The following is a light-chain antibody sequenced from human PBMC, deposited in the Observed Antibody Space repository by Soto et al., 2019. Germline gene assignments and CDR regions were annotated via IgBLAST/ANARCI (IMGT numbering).Light chain of an antibody. V-gene: IGLV1-44*01. CDR1: TSNIGINT. CDR3: AVWDDSLNGVV. J-gene: IGLJ2*01. CDR2: SND. Sequence: QYVLTQPPSASWTPGHRVTISCSGSTSNIGINTVTWYQQLPGTAPKLLIYSNDRRPSGVPDRFSGSKSGTSASLAISGLQPDFEADYYCAVWDDSLNGVVFGGGTQLTVL.